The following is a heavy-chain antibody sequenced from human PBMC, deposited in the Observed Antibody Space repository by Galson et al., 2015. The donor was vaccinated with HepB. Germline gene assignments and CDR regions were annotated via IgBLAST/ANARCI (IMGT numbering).Heavy chain of an antibody. J-gene: IGHJ6*02. Sequence: SVKVSCKASGYTLTTFGISWVRQAPGQGLEWVGWISSYNGGTNYAQNFQGRVTMTTDTSTNTAYMELNSLKSDDTAVYFCTREGGRVGDEDIWGQGTTVTVYS. CDR2: ISSYNGGT. CDR1: GYTLTTFG. D-gene: IGHD2-15*01. V-gene: IGHV1-18*04. CDR3: TREGGRVGDEDI.